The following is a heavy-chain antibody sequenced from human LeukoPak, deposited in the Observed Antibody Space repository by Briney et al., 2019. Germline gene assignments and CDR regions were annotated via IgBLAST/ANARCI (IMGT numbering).Heavy chain of an antibody. CDR2: IYTSGST. V-gene: IGHV4-4*07. CDR3: ARGGSSGWRQVFDY. D-gene: IGHD6-19*01. Sequence: SETLPLTCTVSGGSISSYYWSWIRQPAGKGLEWIGRIYTSGSTNYNPSLKSRVTMSVDTSKNQFSLKLSSVTAADTAVYYCARGGSSGWRQVFDYWAREPWSPSPQ. J-gene: IGHJ4*02. CDR1: GGSISSYY.